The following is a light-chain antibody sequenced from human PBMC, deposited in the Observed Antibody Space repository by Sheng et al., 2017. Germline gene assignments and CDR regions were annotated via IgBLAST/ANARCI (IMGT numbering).Light chain of an antibody. CDR1: SSNIGNNY. J-gene: IGLJ3*02. V-gene: IGLV1-47*01. Sequence: QSVLTQPPSASGTPGQWVTISCSGSSSNIGNNYVFWYQQLQGTAPKLLIYRNDERPSGVPDRFSGSKSGTSASLAISGLQSEDAADYHCSTWDDSLNGWVFGGGTKLAVL. CDR2: RND. CDR3: STWDDSLNGWV.